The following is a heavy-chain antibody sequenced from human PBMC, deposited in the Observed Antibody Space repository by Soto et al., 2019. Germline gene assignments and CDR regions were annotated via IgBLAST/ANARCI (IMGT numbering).Heavy chain of an antibody. CDR2: IYYSGST. CDR1: GGYISSYY. V-gene: IGHV4-59*01. J-gene: IGHJ3*02. Sequence: PSETLSLTCTVSGGYISSYYWSWLRQPPGKGLEWIGYIYYSGSTNYNPSLKSRVTISVDTSKNQFSLKLSSVTAADTAVYYCARVTDSDAFDIWGQGTMVTVSS. CDR3: ARVTDSDAFDI. D-gene: IGHD5-18*01.